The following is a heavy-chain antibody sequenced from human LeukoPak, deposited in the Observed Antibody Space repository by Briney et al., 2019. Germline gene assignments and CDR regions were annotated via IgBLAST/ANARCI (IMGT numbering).Heavy chain of an antibody. CDR1: GFTFSSFS. Sequence: GGSLRLSCVVSGFTFSSFSMNWVRQAPGKGLEWISYISSRSSTIYYADSVKGRFTISRENAKNSLYLQMNSQRDEDTAVYYCARDRPVEMATRALGYWGQGTLVTVSS. CDR3: ARDRPVEMATRALGY. CDR2: ISSRSSTI. D-gene: IGHD5-24*01. J-gene: IGHJ4*02. V-gene: IGHV3-48*02.